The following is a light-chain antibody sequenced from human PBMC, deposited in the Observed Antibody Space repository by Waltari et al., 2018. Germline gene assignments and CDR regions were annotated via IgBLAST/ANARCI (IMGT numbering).Light chain of an antibody. CDR2: DTS. Sequence: DIVLTQSPATLSLSPGERATLSCRASQRLSHYLAWYQQKPGQAPRLLIYDTSNRATGIPARFSGSGFGTDFTLTISSLEPEDFAVYYCQQRRNWPLTFGGGTKVEIK. V-gene: IGKV3-11*01. CDR1: QRLSHY. J-gene: IGKJ4*01. CDR3: QQRRNWPLT.